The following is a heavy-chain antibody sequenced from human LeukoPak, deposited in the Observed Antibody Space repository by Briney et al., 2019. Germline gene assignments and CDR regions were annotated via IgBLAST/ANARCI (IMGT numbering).Heavy chain of an antibody. V-gene: IGHV1-69*13. D-gene: IGHD6-19*01. CDR2: IIPIFGTA. CDR3: ARVGAVAGTGDY. Sequence: GASVKVSCKASGGTFSSYAISWVRQAPGQGLEWMGGIIPIFGTANYAQKFQGRVTITADEPTSTAYMELSSLRSEDTAVYYCARVGAVAGTGDYWGQGTLVTVSS. J-gene: IGHJ4*02. CDR1: GGTFSSYA.